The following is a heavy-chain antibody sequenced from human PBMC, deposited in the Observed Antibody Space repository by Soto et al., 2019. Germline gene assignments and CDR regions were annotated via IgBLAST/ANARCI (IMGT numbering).Heavy chain of an antibody. CDR2: ISSGANT. CDR3: AKASATVKSDGMDV. Sequence: EVQLLESGGGLVQPGGSLRLSCAASGFTFSSYAMRWVRQAPGKGLECVSSISSGANTYYTDSVRGRFTISRDNSKNSLYLQMSSLRADDTAIYYCAKASATVKSDGMDVWGQGTTVTVSS. CDR1: GFTFSSYA. V-gene: IGHV3-23*01. J-gene: IGHJ6*02.